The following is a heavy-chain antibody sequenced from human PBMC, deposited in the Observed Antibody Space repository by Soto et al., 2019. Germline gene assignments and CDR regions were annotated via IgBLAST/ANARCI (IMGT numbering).Heavy chain of an antibody. Sequence: QVQLVESGGGVVQPGRSLRLSCAASGFTFSSYGMHWVRQAPGKGLEWVAVISYDGSNKYYADSVKGRFTISRDNFKNTLYLQMNSLRAEDTAVYYCGKGGSSWYPKNKFTTGFDPWGQGTLVTVSS. J-gene: IGHJ5*02. CDR3: GKGGSSWYPKNKFTTGFDP. V-gene: IGHV3-30*18. CDR2: ISYDGSNK. D-gene: IGHD6-13*01. CDR1: GFTFSSYG.